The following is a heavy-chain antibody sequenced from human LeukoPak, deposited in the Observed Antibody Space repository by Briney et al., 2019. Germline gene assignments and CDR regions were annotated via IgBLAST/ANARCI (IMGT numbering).Heavy chain of an antibody. CDR1: GFTFSSYE. Sequence: GSLRLSCAASGFTFSSYEMNWVRQAPGKGLEWVSYISSSGSTIYYADSVKGRFTISRDNAKNSLYLQMNSLRAEDTAVYYCARGPQTGFDPWGQGTLVTVSS. V-gene: IGHV3-48*03. CDR2: ISSSGSTI. J-gene: IGHJ5*02. CDR3: ARGPQTGFDP.